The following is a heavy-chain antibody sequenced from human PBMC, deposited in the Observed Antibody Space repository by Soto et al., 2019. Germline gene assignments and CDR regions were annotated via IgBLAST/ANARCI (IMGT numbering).Heavy chain of an antibody. V-gene: IGHV3-30-3*01. CDR1: GFTFSSYA. D-gene: IGHD6-19*01. Sequence: QVQLVESGGGVVQPGRSLRLSCAASGFTFSSYAMHWVRQAPGKGLEWVAVISYDGSNKYYADSVKGRFTISRDNSRNTRYLQMNSLRAEDTAVYYCARGGRDSGWYPQHDYWGQGTLVTVSS. CDR3: ARGGRDSGWYPQHDY. J-gene: IGHJ4*02. CDR2: ISYDGSNK.